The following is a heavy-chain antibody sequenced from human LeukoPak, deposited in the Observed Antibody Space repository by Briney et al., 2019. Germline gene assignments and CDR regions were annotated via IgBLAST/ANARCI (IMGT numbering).Heavy chain of an antibody. D-gene: IGHD6-19*01. J-gene: IGHJ5*02. CDR2: MKEDGSDV. Sequence: GGSLRLSCAASGFPFNSHTMSWVRQAPGKGLEWVAKMKEDGSDVKYVDSVRGRFTISRDNAKDSLYLEMNSLRDDDTAVYYCVGGGAVAGPFEAWGPGNQVTVSS. CDR3: VGGGAVAGPFEA. V-gene: IGHV3-7*01. CDR1: GFPFNSHT.